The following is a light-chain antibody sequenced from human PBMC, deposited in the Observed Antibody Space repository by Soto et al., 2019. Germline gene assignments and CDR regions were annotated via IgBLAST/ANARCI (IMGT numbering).Light chain of an antibody. CDR3: CSYAGSYTVV. V-gene: IGLV2-11*01. J-gene: IGLJ2*01. CDR1: SSDVGNYIY. Sequence: QSALTQPRSVSGSPGQSVTISCTGTSSDVGNYIYVSWYQQHPGKAPKLMIYDVTKRPSGVPDRFSGSKSGNTASLTISGLQAEDEADYFCCSYAGSYTVVFGGGTQLTVL. CDR2: DVT.